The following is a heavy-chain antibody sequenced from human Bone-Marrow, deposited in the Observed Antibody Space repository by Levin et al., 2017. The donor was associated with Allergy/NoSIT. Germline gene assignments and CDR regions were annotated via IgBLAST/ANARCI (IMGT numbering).Heavy chain of an antibody. V-gene: IGHV4-34*01. J-gene: IGHJ4*02. CDR1: GGSFSGYY. CDR3: ARGATVAGWGLDY. D-gene: IGHD6-19*01. Sequence: KTSETLSLTCAVYGGSFSGYYWSWIRQPPGKGPEWIGEINHSGSTEYNPSLKSRLTISLDASKNQISLKLSSVTAADTAVYYCARGATVAGWGLDYWGQGTLVTVSS. CDR2: INHSGST.